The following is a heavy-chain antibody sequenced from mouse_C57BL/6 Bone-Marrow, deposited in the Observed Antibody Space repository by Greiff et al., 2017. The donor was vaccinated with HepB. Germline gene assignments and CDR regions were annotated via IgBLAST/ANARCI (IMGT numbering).Heavy chain of an antibody. J-gene: IGHJ3*01. CDR1: GFTFSDYY. V-gene: IGHV5-12*01. CDR2: ISNGGGST. D-gene: IGHD1-1*01. Sequence: EVKLMESGGGLVQPGGSLKLSCAASGFTFSDYYMYWVRQTPEKRLEWVAYISNGGGSTYYPDTVKGRFTISRDNAKNTLYLQMSRLKSEDTAMYYCARHYYGSSSWFAYWGQGTLVTVSA. CDR3: ARHYYGSSSWFAY.